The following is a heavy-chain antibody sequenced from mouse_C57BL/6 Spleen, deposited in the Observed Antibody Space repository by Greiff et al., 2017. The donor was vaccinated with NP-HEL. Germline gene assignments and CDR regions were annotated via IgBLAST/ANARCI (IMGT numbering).Heavy chain of an antibody. Sequence: EVKLVESGGGLVKPGGSLKLSCAASGFTFSDYGMHWVRQAPEKGLEWVAYISSGSGTIYYADTVKGRFTISRDNAKNTLFLQMTSLRSEDTAMYYCARSDWDYFDYWGQGTTLTVSS. D-gene: IGHD4-1*01. V-gene: IGHV5-17*01. CDR1: GFTFSDYG. CDR2: ISSGSGTI. J-gene: IGHJ2*01. CDR3: ARSDWDYFDY.